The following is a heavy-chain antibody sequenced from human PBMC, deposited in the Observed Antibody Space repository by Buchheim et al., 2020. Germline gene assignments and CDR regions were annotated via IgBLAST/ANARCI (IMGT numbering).Heavy chain of an antibody. Sequence: EVQLVESGGGLVQPGGSLRLSCAASGFTFSDSWMHWVRQAPGKGLVWVSRINFDGSTTNFADSVKGRFTISRDNAKNTLFLEMSNLRAEDTAVYYCVRALHSSELYYFDSWGQGTL. D-gene: IGHD1-7*01. V-gene: IGHV3-74*01. J-gene: IGHJ4*02. CDR2: INFDGSTT. CDR1: GFTFSDSW. CDR3: VRALHSSELYYFDS.